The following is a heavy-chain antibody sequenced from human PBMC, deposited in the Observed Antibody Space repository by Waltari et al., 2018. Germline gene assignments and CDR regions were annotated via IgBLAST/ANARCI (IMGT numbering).Heavy chain of an antibody. V-gene: IGHV4-61*02. D-gene: IGHD6-19*01. CDR1: GGSISSGSYY. CDR3: ARDNPDSSGWYPLFDY. CDR2: SYISGSA. J-gene: IGHJ4*02. Sequence: QVQLQESGPGLVKPSQTLSLTCTVSGGSISSGSYYWSWIRQPAGQGLEWIVRSYISGSANADPTLRGGITISEDTSRKQFSLKLSSVPAADTAVYYCARDNPDSSGWYPLFDYWGQGTLVTVSS.